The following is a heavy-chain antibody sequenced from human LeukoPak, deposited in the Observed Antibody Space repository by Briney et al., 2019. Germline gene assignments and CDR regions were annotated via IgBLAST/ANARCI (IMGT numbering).Heavy chain of an antibody. V-gene: IGHV3-30*02. CDR1: GFIFSSYG. D-gene: IGHD3-10*01. J-gene: IGHJ4*02. CDR3: AKQVRGPLMTGFFDH. Sequence: GGSLTLSCAASGFIFSSYGMHWVRQAPGKGLEWVAFIRYDGSKKYYADSVKGRFTISRDNSKNTLYLQMNSLRAEDTAVYYCAKQVRGPLMTGFFDHWGQGALVVVSS. CDR2: IRYDGSKK.